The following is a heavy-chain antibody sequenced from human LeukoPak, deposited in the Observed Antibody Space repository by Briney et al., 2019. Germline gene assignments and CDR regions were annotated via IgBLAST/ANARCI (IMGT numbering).Heavy chain of an antibody. CDR3: ARDGGYGDYGGSDY. CDR1: GGSISSSSYY. J-gene: IGHJ4*02. CDR2: IYYSGST. Sequence: SETLSLTCTVSGGSISSSSYYWVWIRQPPGKGLEWVGSIYYSGSTYYNPSLKSRVTISVDTSENQFSLKLSPVTAADTAVYYCARDGGYGDYGGSDYWGQGTLVTVSS. V-gene: IGHV4-39*07. D-gene: IGHD4-17*01.